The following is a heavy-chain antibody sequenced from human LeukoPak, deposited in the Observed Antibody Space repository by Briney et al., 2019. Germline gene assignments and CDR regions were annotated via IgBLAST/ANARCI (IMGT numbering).Heavy chain of an antibody. CDR1: GGSFSGYY. CDR2: INHSGST. Sequence: KPSETLSLTCAVYGGSFSGYYWSWLRQPPGKGLEWIGEINHSGSTNYNPSLKSRVTISVDTSKNQFSLKLSSVTAADTAVYYCRATYSGYELYDYWGQGTLVTVSS. V-gene: IGHV4-34*01. J-gene: IGHJ4*02. CDR3: RATYSGYELYDY. D-gene: IGHD5-12*01.